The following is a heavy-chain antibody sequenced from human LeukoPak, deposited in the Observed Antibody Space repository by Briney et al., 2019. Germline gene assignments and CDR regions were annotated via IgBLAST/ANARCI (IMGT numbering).Heavy chain of an antibody. D-gene: IGHD3-10*01. CDR2: ISGDGGST. V-gene: IGHV3-43*02. Sequence: PGGSLRLSCAASGFTFDDYAMHWVRQAPGKGLEWVSLISGDGGSTYYADSVKGRFTISGDNSKTTLYLQMNSLRAEDTAVYYCAKGSIRGNGDYWGQGTLVTVSS. CDR3: AKGSIRGNGDY. J-gene: IGHJ4*02. CDR1: GFTFDDYA.